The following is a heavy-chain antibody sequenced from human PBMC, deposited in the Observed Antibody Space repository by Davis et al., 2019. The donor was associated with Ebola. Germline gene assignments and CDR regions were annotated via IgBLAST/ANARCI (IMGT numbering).Heavy chain of an antibody. Sequence: GESLKISCAASGFIFSTHWMSWVRQAPGKGLEWVSAISGSGGSTYYADSVKGRFTISRDNAKNSLYLQMNSLRDEDTAVYYCARDRITMVRGVIITSDAFDIWGQGTMVTVSS. CDR1: GFIFSTHW. CDR3: ARDRITMVRGVIITSDAFDI. J-gene: IGHJ3*02. D-gene: IGHD3-10*01. V-gene: IGHV3-23*01. CDR2: ISGSGGST.